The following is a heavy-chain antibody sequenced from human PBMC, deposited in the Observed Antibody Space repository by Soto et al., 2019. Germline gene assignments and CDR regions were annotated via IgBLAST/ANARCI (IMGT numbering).Heavy chain of an antibody. Sequence: SVKVSCKASGGTFSSYAISWVRQAPGQGLEWMGGIIPIFGTANYAQKFQGRVTITADEFTSTAYMELSSLRSEDTAVYYCARVYDDFWSGYWSPQYYYYYGMDVWGQGTTVTVS. J-gene: IGHJ6*02. D-gene: IGHD3-3*01. CDR3: ARVYDDFWSGYWSPQYYYYYGMDV. CDR2: IIPIFGTA. V-gene: IGHV1-69*13. CDR1: GGTFSSYA.